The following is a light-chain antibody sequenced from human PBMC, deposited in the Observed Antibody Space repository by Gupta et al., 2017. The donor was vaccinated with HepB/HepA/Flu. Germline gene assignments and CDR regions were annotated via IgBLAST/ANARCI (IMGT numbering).Light chain of an antibody. CDR1: QSIGSS. J-gene: IGKJ1*01. CDR2: YAS. V-gene: IGKV6-21*01. Sequence: ETVLTQSPDLQSVNQKEKVTITCRASQSIGSSLNWYQQKPDQSPNLLIKYASQSFSGVPSRFSGSGSGTDFTLTINGLEAEDAATYYCHQSSNLPWTFGQGTKVEIK. CDR3: HQSSNLPWT.